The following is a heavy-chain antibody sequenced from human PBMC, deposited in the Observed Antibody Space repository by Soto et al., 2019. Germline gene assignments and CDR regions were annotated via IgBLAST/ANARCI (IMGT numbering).Heavy chain of an antibody. D-gene: IGHD2-15*01. CDR3: ARTIGYCSGGSCYWDY. Sequence: GASVKVSCKASGYTFTSYAISWVRQAPGQGLEWMGWISTYNGNTNYAQKLQGRVTMTTDTSTRTAYMELRSLRSDDTAVYYCARTIGYCSGGSCYWDYWGQGALVTVSS. V-gene: IGHV1-18*01. J-gene: IGHJ4*02. CDR2: ISTYNGNT. CDR1: GYTFTSYA.